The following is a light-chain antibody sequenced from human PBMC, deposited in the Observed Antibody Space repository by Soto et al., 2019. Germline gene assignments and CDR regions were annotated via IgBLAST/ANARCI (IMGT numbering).Light chain of an antibody. J-gene: IGKJ4*01. V-gene: IGKV3-11*01. Sequence: EIVLTQSPATLSLSPGERAALSCRASQSVSSYLAWYQQKPGQAPRLLIYDASMWAPGIPARFTGSGSGTDFTLTISSLEPGDFAVYFCQQRSNWPSTFGGGTKVVI. CDR3: QQRSNWPST. CDR1: QSVSSY. CDR2: DAS.